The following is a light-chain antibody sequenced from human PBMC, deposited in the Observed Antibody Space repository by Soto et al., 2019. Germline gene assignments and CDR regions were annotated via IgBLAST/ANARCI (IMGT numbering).Light chain of an antibody. V-gene: IGKV1-5*03. CDR2: KAS. J-gene: IGKJ4*01. CDR3: QQYDDYPLT. CDR1: QTIDRW. Sequence: DIQMTQSPSTLSASVGDRVTITCRASQTIDRWMAWYQQKPGKAPRLLIYKASILENGVPSRFSGTGSGTEFTLTISSLQADDSSTYYCQQYDDYPLTFGGGTKVEIK.